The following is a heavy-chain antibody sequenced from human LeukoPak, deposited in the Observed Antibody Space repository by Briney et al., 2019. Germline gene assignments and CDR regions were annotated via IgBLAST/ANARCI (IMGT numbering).Heavy chain of an antibody. D-gene: IGHD3-22*01. V-gene: IGHV4-34*01. CDR3: VRRLNSSGVHQNFDY. CDR2: INHSGST. CDR1: GGSFSGYY. Sequence: SETLSLTCAVYGGSFSGYYWSWIRQPPGKGLEWIGEINHSGSTNYNPSLKSRVTISVDTSKNQFSLKLSSVTAADTAVYYCVRRLNSSGVHQNFDYWGQGALVTVSS. J-gene: IGHJ4*02.